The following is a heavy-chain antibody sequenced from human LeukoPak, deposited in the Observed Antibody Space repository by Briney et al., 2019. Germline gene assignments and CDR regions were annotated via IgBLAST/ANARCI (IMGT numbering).Heavy chain of an antibody. D-gene: IGHD6-6*01. CDR1: GGTFSSYA. CDR3: ARGSPIAARGYFQH. V-gene: IGHV1-69*05. CDR2: IIPIFGTA. Sequence: SVKVSCKVSGGTFSSYAISWVRQAPGQGLEWMGGIIPIFGTANYAQKFQGRVTITTDESTSTAYMELSSLRSEDTAVYYCARGSPIAARGYFQHWGQGTLVTVSS. J-gene: IGHJ1*01.